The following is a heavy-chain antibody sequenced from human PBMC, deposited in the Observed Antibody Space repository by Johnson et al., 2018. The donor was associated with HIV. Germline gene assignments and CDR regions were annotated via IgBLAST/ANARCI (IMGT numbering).Heavy chain of an antibody. Sequence: VQLVESGGGVVQPGGSLRLSCAASGFTFSSNYMSWVRQAPGKGLEWVSVIYSGGSTFYADSVKGRFTISRDNSGNTLYLQMDSLRVEDTAVYYCASTRLGAFDIWGQGTMVTVSS. D-gene: IGHD6-6*01. CDR1: GFTFSSNY. J-gene: IGHJ3*02. CDR3: ASTRLGAFDI. CDR2: IYSGGST. V-gene: IGHV3-66*01.